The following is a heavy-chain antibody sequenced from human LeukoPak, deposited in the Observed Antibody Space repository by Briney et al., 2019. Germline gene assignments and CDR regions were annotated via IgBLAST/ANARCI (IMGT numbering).Heavy chain of an antibody. V-gene: IGHV3-30*18. D-gene: IGHD3-10*01. Sequence: PGGSLRLSCAASGFTFSSYGMHWVRQAPGKGLEWVAVISYDGSNKYYADSVKGRFTISRDNSKNTLYLQMNSLRAEDTAVYYCAKEGGSGSYYYYYYYGMDVWGQGTTVTVSS. CDR2: ISYDGSNK. CDR1: GFTFSSYG. CDR3: AKEGGSGSYYYYYYYGMDV. J-gene: IGHJ6*02.